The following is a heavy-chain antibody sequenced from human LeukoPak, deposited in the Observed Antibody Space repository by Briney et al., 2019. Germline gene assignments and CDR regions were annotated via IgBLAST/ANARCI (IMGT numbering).Heavy chain of an antibody. V-gene: IGHV3-74*01. CDR1: GFTFSSYW. Sequence: GGSLRLSCAPSGFTFSSYWMHWVRQAAGKGRVWVSRINSDGSSTSYADSLNGRFTTSRDNANNTLYLQMNSLTAEDTAVYYCARDSQQLVPFDYWGQGTLVTVSS. D-gene: IGHD6-13*01. CDR3: ARDSQQLVPFDY. CDR2: INSDGSST. J-gene: IGHJ4*02.